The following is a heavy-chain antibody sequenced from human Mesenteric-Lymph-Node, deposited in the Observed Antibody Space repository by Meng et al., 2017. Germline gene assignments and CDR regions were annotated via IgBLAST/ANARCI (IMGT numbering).Heavy chain of an antibody. Sequence: GESLKISCAASGFTFSSYEMNWVRQAPGKGLEWVSYISSSGSTIYYADSVKGRFTISRDNAKNSLYLQMNSLRAEDTAVYYCARETTVRAATVGVYYYYYGMDVWGQGTTVTVSS. V-gene: IGHV3-48*03. J-gene: IGHJ6*02. CDR2: ISSSGSTI. CDR3: ARETTVRAATVGVYYYYYGMDV. D-gene: IGHD2-15*01. CDR1: GFTFSSYE.